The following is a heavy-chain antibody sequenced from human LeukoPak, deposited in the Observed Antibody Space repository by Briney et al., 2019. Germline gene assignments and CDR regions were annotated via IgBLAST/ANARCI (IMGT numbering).Heavy chain of an antibody. CDR2: IYYSGST. D-gene: IGHD5-24*01. V-gene: IGHV4-39*07. CDR1: GGSISSSRYY. CDR3: ARPREMAIFDY. Sequence: PSETLSLTCTVSGGSISSSRYYWGWIRQPPGKGLEWIGSIYYSGSTYYNPSLKSRVTISVDTSKNQFSLKLSSVTAADTAVYYCARPREMAIFDYWGQGTLVTVSS. J-gene: IGHJ4*02.